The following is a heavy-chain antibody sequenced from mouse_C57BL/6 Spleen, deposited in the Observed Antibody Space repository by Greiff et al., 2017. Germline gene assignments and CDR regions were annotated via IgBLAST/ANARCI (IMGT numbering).Heavy chain of an antibody. J-gene: IGHJ3*01. Sequence: QVQLKESGPGLVAPSQSLSITCTVSGFSLTSYGVHWVRQPPGKGLEWLVVIWSDGSTTYNSALKSRMSISKDNSKSQVFLKMNRLQADDAAMYYCARRDGYGDRLLAYWGQGTLVTVSA. CDR2: IWSDGST. CDR3: ARRDGYGDRLLAY. D-gene: IGHD2-3*01. V-gene: IGHV2-6*03. CDR1: GFSLTSYG.